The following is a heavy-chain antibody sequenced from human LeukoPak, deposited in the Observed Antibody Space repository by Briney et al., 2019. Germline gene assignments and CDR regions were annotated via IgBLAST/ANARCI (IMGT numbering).Heavy chain of an antibody. CDR2: ISYDGSNK. J-gene: IGHJ3*02. CDR3: AKVVLSSSWPGDAFDI. CDR1: GFTFSSYA. V-gene: IGHV3-30-3*01. Sequence: GRSLRLSCAASGFTFSSYAMHWVRQAPGKGLEWVAVISYDGSNKYYADSVKGRFTISRDNSKNTLYLQMNSLRAEDTAVYYCAKVVLSSSWPGDAFDIWGQGTMVTVSS. D-gene: IGHD6-13*01.